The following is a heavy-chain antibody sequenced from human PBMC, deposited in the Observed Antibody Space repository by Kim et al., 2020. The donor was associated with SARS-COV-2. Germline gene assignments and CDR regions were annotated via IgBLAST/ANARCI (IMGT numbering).Heavy chain of an antibody. Sequence: RGYADSVKGRFTISRDNAKNSLYLQMNSLRAEDTALYYCAKRGDYYGMDVWGQGTTVTVSS. D-gene: IGHD3-10*01. CDR2: R. CDR3: AKRGDYYGMDV. J-gene: IGHJ6*02. V-gene: IGHV3-9*01.